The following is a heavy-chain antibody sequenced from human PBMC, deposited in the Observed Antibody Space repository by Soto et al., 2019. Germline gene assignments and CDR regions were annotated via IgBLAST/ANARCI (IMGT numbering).Heavy chain of an antibody. V-gene: IGHV3-23*01. CDR2: ISDTGAST. J-gene: IGHJ4*02. D-gene: IGHD3-3*01. Sequence: PGGSLRLSCAASGFTFSSYAMHWVRQAPGKGLEWVSIISDTGASTYYADFVEGRFTISRDNSGNALYLQMNSLRAEDTAVYYCAKSASGLYRDCFDCWGQGTLVTVSS. CDR1: GFTFSSYA. CDR3: AKSASGLYRDCFDC.